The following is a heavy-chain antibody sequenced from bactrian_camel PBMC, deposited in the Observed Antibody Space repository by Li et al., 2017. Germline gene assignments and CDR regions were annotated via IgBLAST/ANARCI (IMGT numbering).Heavy chain of an antibody. V-gene: IGHV3S40*01. D-gene: IGHD5*01. CDR3: AAAGPYPGLWVGCTRFEADFGY. J-gene: IGHJ6*01. Sequence: DVQLVESGGGSVQAGGSLRLSCSGSGYSLSTYCMGWFRQSPGKGLGCVSGINSGGMSTVYADSVKGRFTISRDNAKNTLALQMNSLKPEDTAMYYCAAAGPYPGLWVGCTRFEADFGYWGQGTQVTVS. CDR2: INSGGMST. CDR1: GYSLSTYC.